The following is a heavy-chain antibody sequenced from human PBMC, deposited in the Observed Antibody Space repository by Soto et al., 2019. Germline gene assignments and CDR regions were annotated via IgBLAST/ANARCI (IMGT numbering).Heavy chain of an antibody. CDR3: ARTPYYYGSGTLKFYFDY. V-gene: IGHV4-59*08. Sequence: SETLSLTCTVSGGSISSYYWSWIRQPPGKGLEWIGYIYYSGSTNYNPSLKSRVTISVDTSKNQFSLKLISVTAADTAVYYCARTPYYYGSGTLKFYFDYWGQGTPVTVSS. CDR2: IYYSGST. CDR1: GGSISSYY. D-gene: IGHD3-10*01. J-gene: IGHJ4*02.